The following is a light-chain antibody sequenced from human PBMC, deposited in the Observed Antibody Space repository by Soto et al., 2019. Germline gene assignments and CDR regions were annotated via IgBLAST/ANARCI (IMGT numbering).Light chain of an antibody. CDR2: DVT. CDR1: SSDVGGYNF. V-gene: IGLV2-8*01. CDR3: SSYAGSSIPVA. Sequence: QLVLTQPPSASGSPGQSVTISCTGASSDVGGYNFVSWYQQHPGKAPKLMIYDVTKRPSGVPDRFSGSKSGNTASLTVSGLQVDDEADYYCSSYAGSSIPVAFGGGTKLTVL. J-gene: IGLJ2*01.